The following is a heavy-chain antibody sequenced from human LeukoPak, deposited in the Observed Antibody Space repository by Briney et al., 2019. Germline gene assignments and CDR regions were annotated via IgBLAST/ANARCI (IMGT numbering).Heavy chain of an antibody. CDR2: INQDGSQK. CDR3: ARAMDV. CDR1: AFIFSGHW. Sequence: GGSLRLPCEGSAFIFSGHWMNWVRQAPGKGLEWVANINQDGSQKYCVDSVKGRFTISRDNAKNSVYLQMNSLRAEDTAVYYCARAMDVWGQGTTVTVSS. V-gene: IGHV3-7*01. J-gene: IGHJ6*02.